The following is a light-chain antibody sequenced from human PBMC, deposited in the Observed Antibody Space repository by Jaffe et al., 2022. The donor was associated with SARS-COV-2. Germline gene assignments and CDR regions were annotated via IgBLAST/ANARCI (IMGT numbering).Light chain of an antibody. V-gene: IGKV3-15*01. Sequence: EIVMTQSPATLSVSPGERATLSCRASQSISSSLAWYLQKPGQAPRLLIYGASTRASGIPARFSGRGSGTEFTLTINSLQSEDFAVYYCQQYDNWPRTFGQGTKVEIK. CDR2: GAS. CDR1: QSISSS. CDR3: QQYDNWPRT. J-gene: IGKJ1*01.